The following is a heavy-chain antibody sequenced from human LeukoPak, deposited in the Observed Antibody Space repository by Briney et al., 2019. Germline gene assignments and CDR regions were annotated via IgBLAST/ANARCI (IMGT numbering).Heavy chain of an antibody. D-gene: IGHD6-19*01. CDR2: ISRSGDIT. Sequence: GRSLRLSCAASKFTFDNYAMSWVRQAPGKGLEWVSSISRSGDITFYADSVKGRFTISRDNSNYALYLQMNSLRAEDTGVYYCAGSGWQVYLDYWGQGTLVTVSS. CDR3: AGSGWQVYLDY. CDR1: KFTFDNYA. J-gene: IGHJ4*02. V-gene: IGHV3-23*01.